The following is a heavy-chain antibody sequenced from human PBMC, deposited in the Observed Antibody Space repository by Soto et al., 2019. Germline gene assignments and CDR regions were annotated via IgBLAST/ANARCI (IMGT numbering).Heavy chain of an antibody. CDR3: AKKAGTVLRFLEWLLGGFDI. J-gene: IGHJ3*02. V-gene: IGHV3-23*01. CDR2: ISGSGGST. D-gene: IGHD3-3*01. Sequence: HPGGSLRLSCAASGFTFSSYAMSWVRQAPGKGLEWVSAISGSGGSTYYADSVKGRFTISRDNSKNTLYLQMNSLRAEDTAVYYCAKKAGTVLRFLEWLLGGFDIWGQGTMVTVSS. CDR1: GFTFSSYA.